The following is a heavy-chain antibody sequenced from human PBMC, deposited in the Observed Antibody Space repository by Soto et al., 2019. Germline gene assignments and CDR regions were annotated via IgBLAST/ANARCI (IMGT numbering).Heavy chain of an antibody. D-gene: IGHD2-15*01. CDR3: ARDFYPLAYSFDP. Sequence: QVQLVQSEAEVKKPGASVKVSCEASGYTFINHGISWVRQAPGQGLEWMGWVSGSNGNTKYAQKFQGRVTMTTETSTSTAHMELRNLRSDDTAVYFCARDFYPLAYSFDPWGQGTLVTVSS. CDR2: VSGSNGNT. V-gene: IGHV1-18*04. CDR1: GYTFINHG. J-gene: IGHJ5*02.